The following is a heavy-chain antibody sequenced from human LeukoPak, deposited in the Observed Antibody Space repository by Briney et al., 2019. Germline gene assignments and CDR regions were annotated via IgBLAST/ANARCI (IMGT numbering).Heavy chain of an antibody. D-gene: IGHD6-19*01. Sequence: SETLSLTCAVSGGSFSGYYWSWIRQPPGKGLEWIGEINHSGSTNYNPSLKSRVTISVDTSKNQFSLKLRSVTASDSAVYYCARSRGVAGPETYYYYYYYMDVWGNGTTVTVSS. CDR2: INHSGST. J-gene: IGHJ6*03. CDR1: GGSFSGYY. V-gene: IGHV4-34*01. CDR3: ARSRGVAGPETYYYYYYYMDV.